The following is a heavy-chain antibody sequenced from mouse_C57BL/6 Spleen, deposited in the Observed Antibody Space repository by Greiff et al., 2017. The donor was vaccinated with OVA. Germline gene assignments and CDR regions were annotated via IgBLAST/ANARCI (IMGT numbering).Heavy chain of an antibody. V-gene: IGHV3-6*01. J-gene: IGHJ4*01. CDR3: AARTGTGAMDY. CDR2: ISYDGSN. CDR1: GYSITSGYY. Sequence: EVQLVESGPGLVKPSQSLSLTCSVTGYSITSGYYWNWIRQFPGNKLEWMGYISYDGSNNYNPSLKNRISITRDTSKNQFFLKLNSVTTEDTATYYCAARTGTGAMDYWGQGTSVTVSS. D-gene: IGHD4-1*01.